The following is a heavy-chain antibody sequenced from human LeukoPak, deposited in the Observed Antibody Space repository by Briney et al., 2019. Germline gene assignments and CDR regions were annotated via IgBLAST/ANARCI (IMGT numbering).Heavy chain of an antibody. V-gene: IGHV3-15*01. D-gene: IGHD3-3*01. J-gene: IGHJ4*02. Sequence: GGSLRLSCAASGFTFSNAWMSWVRQAPGKGLEWVGRIKSKTDGGTTDYAAPVKGRFTISRDDSKNTLYLQMNSLKTEDTAVYYCTTREGDYDFWSGYRYWGQGTLVTVSS. CDR3: TTREGDYDFWSGYRY. CDR1: GFTFSNAW. CDR2: IKSKTDGGTT.